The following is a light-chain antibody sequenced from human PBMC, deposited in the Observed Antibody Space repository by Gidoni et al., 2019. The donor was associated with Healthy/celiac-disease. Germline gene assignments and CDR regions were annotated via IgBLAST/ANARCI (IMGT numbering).Light chain of an antibody. CDR3: QQSYSTPLT. CDR2: AAS. J-gene: IGKJ4*01. CDR1: QSISSY. Sequence: DIQMTQSPSSRSASVGDRVTITCQESQSISSYLNWNQHKPGKAPKLLIYAASSLQSGVPPRFSDGGSGTDFTLTISSLQPEDFATYYCQQSYSTPLTFGGGTKVEIK. V-gene: IGKV1-39*01.